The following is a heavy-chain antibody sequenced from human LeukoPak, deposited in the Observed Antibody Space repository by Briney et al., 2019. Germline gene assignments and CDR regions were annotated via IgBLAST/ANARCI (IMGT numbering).Heavy chain of an antibody. J-gene: IGHJ4*02. CDR1: GFTFSSYA. D-gene: IGHD2/OR15-2a*01. Sequence: PGGSLRLSCAASGFTFSSYAMHWVRQAPGKGLEWVAVISYDGSNKYYADSVKGRFTISRDNSKNTLYLQMNSLRAEDTAVYYCARANSASLPCLHWGQGTLVTVSS. CDR2: ISYDGSNK. V-gene: IGHV3-30-3*01. CDR3: ARANSASLPCLH.